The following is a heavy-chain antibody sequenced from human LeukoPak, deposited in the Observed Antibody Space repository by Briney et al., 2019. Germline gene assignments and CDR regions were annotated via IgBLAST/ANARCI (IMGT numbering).Heavy chain of an antibody. D-gene: IGHD4-23*01. J-gene: IGHJ4*02. CDR2: IKPSGDST. CDR1: GYTFTSYN. V-gene: IGHV1-46*01. CDR3: ARGRNSRAEDY. Sequence: ASVKVSCKASGYTFTSYNIHWVRQAPGQGLEWMGIIKPSGDSTNYAQKFQGRVTMTRDTSTSTVYMELSSLRSEDTAVYYCARGRNSRAEDYWGQGTLVTVSS.